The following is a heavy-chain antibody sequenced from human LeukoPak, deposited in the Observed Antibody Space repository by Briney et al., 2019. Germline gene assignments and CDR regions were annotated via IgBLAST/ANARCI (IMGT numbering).Heavy chain of an antibody. CDR3: ARARSHRRLWFGDLDI. Sequence: PSETLSLTCTVSGGSISSYYWSWIRQPAGKGLEWIGRIYSSGSTNYNPSLKSRVTMSVDTSKNQFSLKLSSVTAADTAVYYCARARSHRRLWFGDLDIWGQGTMVTVSS. V-gene: IGHV4-4*07. D-gene: IGHD3-10*01. CDR2: IYSSGST. CDR1: GGSISSYY. J-gene: IGHJ3*02.